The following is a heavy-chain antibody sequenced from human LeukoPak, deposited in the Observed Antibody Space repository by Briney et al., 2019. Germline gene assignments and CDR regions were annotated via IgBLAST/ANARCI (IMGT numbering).Heavy chain of an antibody. Sequence: GGSLRLSCAVSGFNVTDYYMSWIRQAPGKGLEWLSNIRSRGRTTHYADSVKGRFSISRDNAENSIHLQMHTLRADDTAVYYCARERSGNYFTFDIWGQGTTLPVSS. CDR3: ARERSGNYFTFDI. CDR2: IRSRGRTT. J-gene: IGHJ3*02. D-gene: IGHD3-22*01. V-gene: IGHV3-11*01. CDR1: GFNVTDYY.